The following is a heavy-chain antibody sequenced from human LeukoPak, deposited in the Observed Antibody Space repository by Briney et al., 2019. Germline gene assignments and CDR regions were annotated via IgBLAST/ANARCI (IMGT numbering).Heavy chain of an antibody. Sequence: GGSLRLSCAASGFTFSSYSMNWVRQAPGKGLEWVSSISSSSSYIYYADSVKGRFTISRDNAKNSLYLQMNSLSAEDTAVYYCARGAVNYYDSSGYLGYWGQGTLVTVSS. D-gene: IGHD3-22*01. CDR3: ARGAVNYYDSSGYLGY. V-gene: IGHV3-21*01. CDR1: GFTFSSYS. CDR2: ISSSSSYI. J-gene: IGHJ4*02.